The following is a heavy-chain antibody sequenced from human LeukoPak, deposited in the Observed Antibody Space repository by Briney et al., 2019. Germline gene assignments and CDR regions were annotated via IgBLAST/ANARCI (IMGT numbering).Heavy chain of an antibody. CDR3: AKDLSMGSSWYPLGY. D-gene: IGHD6-13*01. V-gene: IGHV3-23*01. CDR2: ISGSGGST. J-gene: IGHJ4*02. CDR1: GFTFSSYA. Sequence: GGSLRLSCAASGFTFSSYAMSWVRQAPGKGLEWVSAISGSGGSTYYADSVKGRFNISRDNSKNTLYLQMNSLRAEDTAVYYCAKDLSMGSSWYPLGYWGQGTLVTVSS.